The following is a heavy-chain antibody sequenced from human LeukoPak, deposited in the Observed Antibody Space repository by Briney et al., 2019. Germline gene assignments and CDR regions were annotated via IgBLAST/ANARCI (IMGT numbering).Heavy chain of an antibody. J-gene: IGHJ2*01. CDR1: GYTFTSYD. V-gene: IGHV1-8*01. CDR2: MNPNSGNT. CDR3: ARTSIAAAGLNWYFDL. Sequence: ASVKVSCKASGYTFTSYDINWVRQATGQGLEWMGWMNPNSGNTGYAQKFQGRVTMTRDTSTSTVYMELSSLRSEDTAVYYCARTSIAAAGLNWYFDLWGRGTLVTVSS. D-gene: IGHD6-13*01.